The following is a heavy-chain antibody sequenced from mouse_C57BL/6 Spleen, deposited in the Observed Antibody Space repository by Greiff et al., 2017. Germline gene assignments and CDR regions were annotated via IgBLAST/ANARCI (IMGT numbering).Heavy chain of an antibody. V-gene: IGHV1-55*01. CDR1: GYTFTSYW. Sequence: QVQLKQPGAELVKPGASVKMSCKASGYTFTSYWITWVKQRPGQGLEWIGDIYPGSGSTNYNEKFKSKATLTVDKSSSTAYMQLSSLTSEDSAVYYCARDPYFDYWGQGTTLTVSS. J-gene: IGHJ2*01. CDR2: IYPGSGST. CDR3: ARDPYFDY.